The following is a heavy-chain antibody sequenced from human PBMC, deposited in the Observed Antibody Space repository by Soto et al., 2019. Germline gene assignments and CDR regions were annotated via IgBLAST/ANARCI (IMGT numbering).Heavy chain of an antibody. V-gene: IGHV3-21*01. J-gene: IGHJ6*03. CDR3: ARDRGFGELLSSDYYYYMDV. CDR1: GFTFSSYS. D-gene: IGHD3-10*01. Sequence: GGSLRLSCAASGFTFSSYSMNWVRQAPGKGLKWVSSISSSSSYIYYADSVKGRFTISRDNAKNSLYLQMNSLRAEDTAVYYCARDRGFGELLSSDYYYYMDVWGKGTTVTVSS. CDR2: ISSSSSYI.